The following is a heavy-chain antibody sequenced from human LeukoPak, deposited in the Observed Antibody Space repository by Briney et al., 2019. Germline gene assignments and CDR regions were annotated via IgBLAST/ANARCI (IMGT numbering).Heavy chain of an antibody. CDR2: IYSSGTT. CDR3: ARAAQNWNNAPYFDF. V-gene: IGHV4-31*03. Sequence: PSETLSLTCTVSGGSVSSGDYYWSWIRQHPGKGLDWIGYIYSSGTTYYNPSLKSRLTIPVDTSKNQFSLKLSSVTAADTAVYYCARAAQNWNNAPYFDFWGQETLVTVSS. CDR1: GGSVSSGDYY. D-gene: IGHD1-1*01. J-gene: IGHJ4*02.